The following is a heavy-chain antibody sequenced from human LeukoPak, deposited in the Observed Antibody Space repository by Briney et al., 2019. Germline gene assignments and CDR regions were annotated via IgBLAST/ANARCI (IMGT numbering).Heavy chain of an antibody. CDR2: ISGSGGDT. V-gene: IGHV3-23*01. CDR1: GFTFTSYA. J-gene: IGHJ4*02. D-gene: IGHD2-15*01. CDR3: AKGCSGGSSYSAIDS. Sequence: PGGSLRLSCAASGFTFTSYAMNWVRQAPGKGLEGVSTISGSGGDTYYADSVKGRFTISRDNSKNTLYLQMNSLRAEDTAVYYCAKGCSGGSSYSAIDSWGQGSLVTVSS.